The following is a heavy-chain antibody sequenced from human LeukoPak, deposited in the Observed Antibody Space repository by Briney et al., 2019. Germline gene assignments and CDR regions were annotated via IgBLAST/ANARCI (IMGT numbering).Heavy chain of an antibody. CDR2: ITASSTAI. CDR3: ARTYYDILTGYNPYFDY. D-gene: IGHD3-9*01. CDR1: GFTFNTYT. J-gene: IGHJ4*02. V-gene: IGHV3-21*01. Sequence: SGGSLRLSCAASGFTFNTYTMNWVRQAPGKGLEWVPSITASSTAIYSADSVKGRFTISRDNAKNFLYLQMNSLRAEDTAVYYCARTYYDILTGYNPYFDYWGQGILVTVSS.